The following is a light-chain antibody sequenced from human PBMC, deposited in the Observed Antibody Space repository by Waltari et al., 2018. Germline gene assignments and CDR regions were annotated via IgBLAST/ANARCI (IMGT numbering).Light chain of an antibody. J-gene: IGLJ1*01. CDR2: EVF. V-gene: IGLV2-23*02. CDR1: TSDVGSYDL. Sequence: QSALTQPASVSGTPGQSITISCSGTTSDVGSYDLVSWYQQHPGDAPKLLICEVFKRPPDTSSRVSGAKSDSTASLTISGLQPEDEADYYCCSYAGRGTYVFGSGTKVTVL. CDR3: CSYAGRGTYV.